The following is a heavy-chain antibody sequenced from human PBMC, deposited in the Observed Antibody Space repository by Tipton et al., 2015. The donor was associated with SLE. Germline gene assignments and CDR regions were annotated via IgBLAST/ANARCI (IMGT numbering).Heavy chain of an antibody. CDR3: ARGLIASRPPYFDS. J-gene: IGHJ4*02. Sequence: LRLSCAVYGGSFSGYYLSWIRQPPGKGLEWIGESNPSGSTNYNPSLKSRVTISVDTSKNQLSLKLTSVTAADTAVYYCARGLIASRPPYFDSWGQGTLVIASS. V-gene: IGHV4-34*01. CDR2: SNPSGST. CDR1: GGSFSGYY. D-gene: IGHD6-6*01.